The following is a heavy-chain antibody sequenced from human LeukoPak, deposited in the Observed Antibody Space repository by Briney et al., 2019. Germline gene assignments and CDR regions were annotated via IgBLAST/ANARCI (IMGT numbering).Heavy chain of an antibody. Sequence: GSLSLPCAASGFTFSSYAMSWVRQGPGKGLEWVSAISGSGGTTYYADSVKGRFTISRDNSKNTLYLQMNSLRAEDTGVYYCAKRLSYSSSWYYFDYWGQGTLVTVSS. J-gene: IGHJ4*02. CDR3: AKRLSYSSSWYYFDY. D-gene: IGHD6-13*01. CDR1: GFTFSSYA. V-gene: IGHV3-23*01. CDR2: ISGSGGTT.